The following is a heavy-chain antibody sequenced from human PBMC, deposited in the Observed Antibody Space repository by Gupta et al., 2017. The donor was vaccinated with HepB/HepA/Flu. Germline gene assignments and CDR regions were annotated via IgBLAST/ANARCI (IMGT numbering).Heavy chain of an antibody. Sequence: QIPWKGSGPTLVNPTQTLTLTCTFPGFSLSTRGVVVAGGRQPPGKALEWLALIYWDDDKRYSPSVKSRVTITKDTSKNQVVLTLTNMDPVDTATYYCAHGYFDSSGAQIDYWGQGTLVTVSS. CDR3: AHGYFDSSGAQIDY. D-gene: IGHD3-22*01. J-gene: IGHJ4*02. CDR1: GFSLSTRGVV. CDR2: IYWDDDK. V-gene: IGHV2-5*02.